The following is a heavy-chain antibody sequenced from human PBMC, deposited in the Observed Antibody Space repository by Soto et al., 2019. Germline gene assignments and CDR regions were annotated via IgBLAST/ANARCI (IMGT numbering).Heavy chain of an antibody. CDR1: GFTVSSNY. D-gene: IGHD2-2*01. J-gene: IGHJ6*03. Sequence: EVQLVESGGGLVQPGGSLRLSCAASGFTVSSNYMSWVRQAPGKGLEWVSVIYSGGSTYYADPVKGRFTISRHNSKNTLYLQMNSLRAEDTAVYYCASRYCSSTSCYAYYYYYYMDVWGKGTTVTVSS. CDR2: IYSGGST. CDR3: ASRYCSSTSCYAYYYYYYMDV. V-gene: IGHV3-53*04.